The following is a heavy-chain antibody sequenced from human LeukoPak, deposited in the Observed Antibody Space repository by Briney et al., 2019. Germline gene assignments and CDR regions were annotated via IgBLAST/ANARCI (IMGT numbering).Heavy chain of an antibody. CDR1: GFTFSNAW. CDR2: IKSKTDDGTT. Sequence: PGGSLRLSCAGSGFTFSNAWRSWVRQVPGKGREWVGRIKSKTDDGTTDYAAPVIGRFNISRDDSKNTLYLQMNSLKSEYTALYYCTTGGLWSVDYWGQGILVTVSS. CDR3: TTGGLWSVDY. V-gene: IGHV3-15*01. J-gene: IGHJ4*02. D-gene: IGHD1-26*01.